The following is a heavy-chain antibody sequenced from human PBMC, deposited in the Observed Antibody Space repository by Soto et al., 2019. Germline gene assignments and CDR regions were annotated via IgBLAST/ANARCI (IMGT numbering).Heavy chain of an antibody. Sequence: PGGSQRLSSITSGFIFGDYPMSWFRQAPGKGLEWVSAISGSGGSTYYADSVKGRFTISRDNSKNTLYLQMNSLRAEDTAVYYCAKSWSSYGYLVDYWGQGTLVTVSS. D-gene: IGHD5-18*01. CDR3: AKSWSSYGYLVDY. CDR1: GFIFGDYP. V-gene: IGHV3-23*01. CDR2: ISGSGGST. J-gene: IGHJ4*02.